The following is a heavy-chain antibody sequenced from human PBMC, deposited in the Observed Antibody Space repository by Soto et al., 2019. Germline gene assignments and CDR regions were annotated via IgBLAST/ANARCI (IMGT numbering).Heavy chain of an antibody. Sequence: GGSPRLSCAASGFTFSNYAVTWVRQAPGKGLEWVSTISGSGSSTYYADSVKGRFTISRDNSKNTLYLQMNSLRAEDTAVYYCPKDQRSSWYEIDYWGQGT. CDR1: GFTFSNYA. CDR2: ISGSGSST. CDR3: PKDQRSSWYEIDY. J-gene: IGHJ4*02. V-gene: IGHV3-23*01. D-gene: IGHD6-13*01.